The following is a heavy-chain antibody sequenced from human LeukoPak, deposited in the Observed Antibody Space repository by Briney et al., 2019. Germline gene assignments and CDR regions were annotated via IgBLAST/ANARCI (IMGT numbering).Heavy chain of an antibody. D-gene: IGHD3-10*01. CDR3: ARVPYVSGTFDY. CDR2: ISGSDGST. J-gene: IGHJ4*02. Sequence: GGSLRLSCAASGFTFSSYAMSWVRQAPGKGLEWVSVISGSDGSTYYADSVKGRFTISRDNSKNTLYLQMNSLRTEDTAVYYCARVPYVSGTFDYWGQGTLVTVSS. CDR1: GFTFSSYA. V-gene: IGHV3-23*01.